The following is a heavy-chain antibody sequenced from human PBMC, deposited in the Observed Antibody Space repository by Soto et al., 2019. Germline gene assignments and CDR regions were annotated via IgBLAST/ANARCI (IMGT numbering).Heavy chain of an antibody. D-gene: IGHD2-21*02. CDR2: ISAYNGNT. CDR1: GYTFTSYG. J-gene: IGHJ5*02. Sequence: ASVKVSCKASGYTFTSYGISWVRQAPGQGLEWMGWISAYNGNTKYAQKLQGRVTITTDTSTSTAYMELTSLRSEDTAVYYCARSATAALDWFDPWGQGTLDTVSS. CDR3: ARSATAALDWFDP. V-gene: IGHV1-18*01.